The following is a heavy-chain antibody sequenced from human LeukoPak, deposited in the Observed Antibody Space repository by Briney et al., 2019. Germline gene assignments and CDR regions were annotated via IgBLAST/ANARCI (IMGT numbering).Heavy chain of an antibody. CDR1: GFTFSSYA. Sequence: PGGSLRLSCAASGFTFSSYAMSWARQAPGQGLEWVSTVDGSGGTTYYADSLKGRFTISRDNSKNTLFLQMNSLRVEDTAVYYCAKDRGYISGLGALGYWGQGTLVTVSS. CDR2: VDGSGGTT. V-gene: IGHV3-23*01. D-gene: IGHD6-19*01. J-gene: IGHJ4*02. CDR3: AKDRGYISGLGALGY.